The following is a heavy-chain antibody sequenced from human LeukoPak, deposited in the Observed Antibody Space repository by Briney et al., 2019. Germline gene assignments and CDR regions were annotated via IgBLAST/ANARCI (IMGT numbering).Heavy chain of an antibody. Sequence: PGRSLRLSCAASGFTFSSYGMHWVRQAPGKGLEWVSAISGSGGSTYYADSVKGRFTISRDNSKNTLYLQMNSLRAEDTAVYYCAKDGDSSGWYFDYWGQGTLVTVSS. CDR1: GFTFSSYG. CDR3: AKDGDSSGWYFDY. J-gene: IGHJ4*02. V-gene: IGHV3-23*01. CDR2: ISGSGGST. D-gene: IGHD6-19*01.